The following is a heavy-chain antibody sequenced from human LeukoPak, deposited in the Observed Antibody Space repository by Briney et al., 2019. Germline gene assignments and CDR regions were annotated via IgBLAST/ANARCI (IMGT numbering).Heavy chain of an antibody. CDR3: ARRPAAGRRYFDY. CDR2: INWNGGST. J-gene: IGHJ4*02. CDR1: GFTFDDYG. Sequence: GGSLRLSCAASGFTFDDYGMSRFRQAPGKGLEWVSGINWNGGSTGYADSVKGRFTISRDNAKNSLYLQMNSLRAEDTALYYCARRPAAGRRYFDYWGQGTLVTVSS. D-gene: IGHD6-13*01. V-gene: IGHV3-20*04.